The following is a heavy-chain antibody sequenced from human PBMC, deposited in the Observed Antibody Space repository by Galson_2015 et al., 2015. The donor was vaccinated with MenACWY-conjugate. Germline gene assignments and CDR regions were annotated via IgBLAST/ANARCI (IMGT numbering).Heavy chain of an antibody. J-gene: IGHJ4*02. Sequence: SLRLSCAASGFTFDNFAMNWVRQAPGKGPEWVASISRSGGNTNYADAVKGRFTITRDNSKNVLDLQMNNLRAEDTAIYYCAKVIYGARYYFEDWRQRTQVTVSA. CDR3: AKVIYGARYYFED. CDR1: GFTFDNFA. V-gene: IGHV3-23*01. D-gene: IGHD2-21*01. CDR2: ISRSGGNT.